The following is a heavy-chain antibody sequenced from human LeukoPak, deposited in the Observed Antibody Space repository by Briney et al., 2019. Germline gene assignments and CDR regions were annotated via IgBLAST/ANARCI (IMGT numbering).Heavy chain of an antibody. Sequence: QSGGSLRLSCAASGFAFSNYSMNWVRHAPGKGLEWVSYISGSSGTIHYADSVKGRFTISRDNAKNSLYLQMNNLRVDDTAVYYCARDLGIFDYWGQGTLVTVSS. CDR1: GFAFSNYS. J-gene: IGHJ4*02. CDR2: ISGSSGTI. D-gene: IGHD2-21*01. V-gene: IGHV3-48*04. CDR3: ARDLGIFDY.